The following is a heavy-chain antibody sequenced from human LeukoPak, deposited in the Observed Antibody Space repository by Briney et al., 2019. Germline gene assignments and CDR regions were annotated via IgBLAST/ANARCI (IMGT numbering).Heavy chain of an antibody. D-gene: IGHD3-22*01. V-gene: IGHV4-4*02. Sequence: PSGTLSLTCAVSGGSISSSNWWSWVRQPPGKGLEWIGEIYHSGSTNYNPSLKSRVTISVDKSKNQFSLKLSSVTAADTAVYYCARSGGYYDSSGYYYLDYWGQGTLVTVSS. J-gene: IGHJ4*02. CDR1: GGSISSSNW. CDR2: IYHSGST. CDR3: ARSGGYYDSSGYYYLDY.